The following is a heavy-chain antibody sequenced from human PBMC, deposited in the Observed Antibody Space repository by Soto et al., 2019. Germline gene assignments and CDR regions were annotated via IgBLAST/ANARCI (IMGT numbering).Heavy chain of an antibody. D-gene: IGHD6-13*01. CDR1: GFMFETFY. Sequence: QLVVVESGGGVVQPGRSLTLSCAASGFMFETFYMHWVRQAPGKGLQWVAVISSDGRNKYYAESVKGRFSISRDNSKNTLYLQLNSLIPQDTAVYYCARVFDGYYFDYWGQGALVTVSS. V-gene: IGHV3-30*04. J-gene: IGHJ4*02. CDR3: ARVFDGYYFDY. CDR2: ISSDGRNK.